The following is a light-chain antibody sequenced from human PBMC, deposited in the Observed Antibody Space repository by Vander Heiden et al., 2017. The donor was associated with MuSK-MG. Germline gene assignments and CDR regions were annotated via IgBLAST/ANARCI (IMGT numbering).Light chain of an antibody. CDR1: SSDVGGYNY. J-gene: IGLJ2*01. CDR3: SSYAASYKLV. Sequence: SALPQPASASGSPGQSVTIPRTGTSSDVGGYNYVSWYQQHPAKAPTLLIYEVTKRPSGVPDRFSGSKSGNTASLTVSGLRAEDEADYYCSSYAASYKLVFGGGTTLTVL. V-gene: IGLV2-8*01. CDR2: EVT.